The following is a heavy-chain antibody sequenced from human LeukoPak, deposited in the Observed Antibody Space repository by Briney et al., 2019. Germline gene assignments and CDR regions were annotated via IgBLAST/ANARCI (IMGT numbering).Heavy chain of an antibody. V-gene: IGHV3-66*02. CDR3: ARPRRQYGLGLGY. CDR1: GFTVSSNY. Sequence: QTGGPLRLFCGASGFTVSSNYMSWVRQAPGKGLEWVSVIYSGGSTYYADSVKGRFTISRDNSKNTLYLQMNSLRAEDTAVYYCARPRRQYGLGLGYWGQGTLVTVSS. CDR2: IYSGGST. D-gene: IGHD4-11*01. J-gene: IGHJ4*02.